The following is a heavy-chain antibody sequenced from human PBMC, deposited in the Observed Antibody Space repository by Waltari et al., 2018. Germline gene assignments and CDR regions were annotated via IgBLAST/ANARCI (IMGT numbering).Heavy chain of an antibody. Sequence: QVQLQESGPGLVKPSETLSLTCTVSGGSISSYYWSWIRQPPGKGLEWIGYIYYSGSTNYNPSLKRRVTISVDTSKNQFSLKLSSVTAADTAVYYCARRWVGATKDAFDIWGQGTMVTVSS. CDR3: ARRWVGATKDAFDI. CDR1: GGSISSYY. V-gene: IGHV4-59*08. J-gene: IGHJ3*02. D-gene: IGHD1-26*01. CDR2: IYYSGST.